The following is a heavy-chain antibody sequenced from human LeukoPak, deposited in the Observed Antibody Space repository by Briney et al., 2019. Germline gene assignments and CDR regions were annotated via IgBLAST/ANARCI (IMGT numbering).Heavy chain of an antibody. CDR2: IYPGDSDT. D-gene: IGHD3-22*01. Sequence: GESLKISCKGSGYSFITHWIAWVRQMPGKGLEWMGIIYPGDSDTRYSPSFQGQVTISADKSISTAYLQWSSLKASDTAMYYCARQKDYYDSSGLLDYWGQGTLVTVSS. J-gene: IGHJ4*02. V-gene: IGHV5-51*01. CDR3: ARQKDYYDSSGLLDY. CDR1: GYSFITHW.